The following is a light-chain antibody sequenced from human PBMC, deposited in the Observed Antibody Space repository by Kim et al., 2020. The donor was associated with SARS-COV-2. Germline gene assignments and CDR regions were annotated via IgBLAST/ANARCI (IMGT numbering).Light chain of an antibody. CDR1: KLGDKY. CDR3: QAWDSSTHVV. V-gene: IGLV3-1*01. Sequence: SYELTQPPSVSVSPGQTASITCSGDKLGDKYACWYQQKPGQSPVLVIYQDSKRPSGIPERFSGSNSGNTATLTISGTQAMDEAYYYCQAWDSSTHVVFGGGTQLTVL. J-gene: IGLJ2*01. CDR2: QDS.